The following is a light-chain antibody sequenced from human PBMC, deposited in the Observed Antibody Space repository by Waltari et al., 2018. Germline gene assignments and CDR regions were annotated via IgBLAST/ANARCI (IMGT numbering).Light chain of an antibody. Sequence: SSDLTQDPAVSVAFGQTVRITCQGDHLRQNFARGYQQKPGQAPVLVFFGVGNRPSGLPDRFSGSNSGQTALLTITGAQAADEADYYCNSRDITGQHWVFGGGTRLTVL. CDR3: NSRDITGQHWV. V-gene: IGLV3-19*01. J-gene: IGLJ3*02. CDR1: HLRQNF. CDR2: GVG.